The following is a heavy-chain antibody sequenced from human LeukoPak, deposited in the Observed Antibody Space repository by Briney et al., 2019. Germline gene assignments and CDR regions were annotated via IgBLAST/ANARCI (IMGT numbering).Heavy chain of an antibody. D-gene: IGHD3-22*01. CDR2: IYYSGST. J-gene: IGHJ5*02. CDR3: ARGPHYYDNSPYRNWFDP. CDR1: GGSISSSSYY. Sequence: SETLSLTCTVSGGSISSSSYYWGWIRQPPGKGLEWIGSIYYSGSTYYNPSLKSRVTISVDTSKNQFSLKLSSVTAADTAVYYCARGPHYYDNSPYRNWFDPWGQGTLVTVSS. V-gene: IGHV4-39*07.